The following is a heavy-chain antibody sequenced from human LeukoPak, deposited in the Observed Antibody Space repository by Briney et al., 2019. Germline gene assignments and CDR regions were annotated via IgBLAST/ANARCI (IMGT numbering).Heavy chain of an antibody. V-gene: IGHV3-23*01. CDR3: AKDDPYCSGGSCYSEFDY. D-gene: IGHD2-15*01. J-gene: IGHJ4*02. CDR1: GFTFSSYA. Sequence: GGSLRLSCAASGFTFSSYAMSWVRQAPGKGLEWVSAISGSGGSTYYADSVKGRFTISRDNSKNTLYLQMNSLRAEDTAVYYCAKDDPYCSGGSCYSEFDYWGQGTLVTVSS. CDR2: ISGSGGST.